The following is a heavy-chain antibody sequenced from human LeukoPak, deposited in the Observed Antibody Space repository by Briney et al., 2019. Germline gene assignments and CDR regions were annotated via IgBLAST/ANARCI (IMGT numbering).Heavy chain of an antibody. D-gene: IGHD6-19*01. V-gene: IGHV3-7*01. CDR3: VGGGGWLPDF. CDR1: GFIFSTHW. Sequence: GGSLRLSCAASGFIFSTHWMNWVRQAPGKGLXCVAIIKGDGTETLYADSVKGRFTISRDNTKSSLYLQINSLRAEDTAVYYCVGGGGWLPDFWGQGVLVTVS. J-gene: IGHJ4*02. CDR2: IKGDGTET.